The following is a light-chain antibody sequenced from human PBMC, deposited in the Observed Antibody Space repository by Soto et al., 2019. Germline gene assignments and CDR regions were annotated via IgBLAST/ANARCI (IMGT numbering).Light chain of an antibody. V-gene: IGKV2-30*01. CDR3: MQRTQRPYT. CDR1: QSLVYKDGNTY. Sequence: EVVMTQSPLSLPVTLGQPASISCRSSQSLVYKDGNTYLNWFQQRPGQSPRRLIYKVSNRDSGVPDRFMGSGSATDFSVRISRVEDEDVGVYYCMQRTQRPYTFGQGTNVEI. J-gene: IGKJ2*01. CDR2: KVS.